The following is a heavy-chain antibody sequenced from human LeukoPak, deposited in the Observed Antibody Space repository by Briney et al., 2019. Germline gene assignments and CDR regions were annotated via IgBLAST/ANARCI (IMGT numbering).Heavy chain of an antibody. V-gene: IGHV3-33*06. CDR1: GFTFSSYG. D-gene: IGHD6-19*01. CDR3: AKALSIAVAGFDY. J-gene: IGHJ4*02. CDR2: IWYDGSNK. Sequence: GGSLRLSCAASGFTFSSYGMHWVRQAPGKGLEGVAVIWYDGSNKYYADSVKGRFTISRDNSKNTLYLQMNSLRAGDTAVYYCAKALSIAVAGFDYWGQGTLVTVSS.